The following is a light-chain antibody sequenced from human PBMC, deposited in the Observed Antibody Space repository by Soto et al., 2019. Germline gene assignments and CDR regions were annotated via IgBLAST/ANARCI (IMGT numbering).Light chain of an antibody. CDR2: EVS. CDR1: SSDVGGYNY. Sequence: QSALTQPPSASGSPGQSVTISCTGTSSDVGGYNYVSWYQQHPGKAPKFMIYEVSKRPSGVPDRFSGSKSGNTASLTVSGLQAEDEADYYCSSYADTNLVVFGGGTKLTVL. V-gene: IGLV2-8*01. J-gene: IGLJ2*01. CDR3: SSYADTNLVV.